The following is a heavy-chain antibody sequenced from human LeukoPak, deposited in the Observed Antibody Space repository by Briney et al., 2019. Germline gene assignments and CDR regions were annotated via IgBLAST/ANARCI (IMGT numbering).Heavy chain of an antibody. D-gene: IGHD6-13*01. CDR1: GYTFTAYY. Sequence: ASVKVSCKASGYTFTAYYMYWVRQAPGQGLEWMGWISAYNGNTNYAQKLQGRVTMTTDTSTSTAYMELRSLRSDDTAVYYCAASSSWSDFDYWGQGTLVTVSS. J-gene: IGHJ4*02. V-gene: IGHV1-18*04. CDR3: AASSSWSDFDY. CDR2: ISAYNGNT.